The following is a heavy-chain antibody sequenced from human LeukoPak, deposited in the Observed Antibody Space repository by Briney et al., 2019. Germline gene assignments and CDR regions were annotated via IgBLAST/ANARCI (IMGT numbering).Heavy chain of an antibody. D-gene: IGHD2-2*01. J-gene: IGHJ4*02. Sequence: ASVKVSCKASGYTFIGYYMHWVRQAPGQGLEWMGWINPNSGGTNYAQKFQGRVTMTRDTSISTAYMELSRLRSDDTAVYYCARDLSADIVVVPAAIQYYWGQGTLVTVSS. V-gene: IGHV1-2*02. CDR1: GYTFIGYY. CDR3: ARDLSADIVVVPAAIQYY. CDR2: INPNSGGT.